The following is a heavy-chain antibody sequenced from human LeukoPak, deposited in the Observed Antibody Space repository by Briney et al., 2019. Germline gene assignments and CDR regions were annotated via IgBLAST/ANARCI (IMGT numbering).Heavy chain of an antibody. CDR3: ATTEKNRYYINL. Sequence: SGTLSLTCAVSGGSISSDNWWSWVRQPPGKGLEWIGEIYHSGSTNYNPSLQSRVTISVDKSNNHFSLRLTSVTAADTAVYFCATTEKNRYYINLWGPGTTVIVSS. J-gene: IGHJ6*01. CDR2: IYHSGST. D-gene: IGHD2-21*01. CDR1: GGSISSDNW. V-gene: IGHV4-4*02.